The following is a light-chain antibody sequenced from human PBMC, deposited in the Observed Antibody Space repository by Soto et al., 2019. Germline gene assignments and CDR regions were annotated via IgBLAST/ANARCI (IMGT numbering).Light chain of an antibody. CDR1: QTINSK. V-gene: IGKV1-5*01. Sequence: DIQMTQSPSTLSASVGDRVTITCRASQTINSKLAWYQKKPGQAPKLLIFDGYNLESGVPSRFSGSGSGTEFTLSIGSLQTDDFATYYCQQYETYFRYTFGQGTKLHIK. J-gene: IGKJ2*01. CDR2: DGY. CDR3: QQYETYFRYT.